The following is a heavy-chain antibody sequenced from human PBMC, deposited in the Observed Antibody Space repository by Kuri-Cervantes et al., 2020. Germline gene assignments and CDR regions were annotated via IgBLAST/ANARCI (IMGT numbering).Heavy chain of an antibody. Sequence: GGSLRLSCAASGFTFSSYGMHWVRQAPGKGLEWVAIISYDGRHQYYADSVKGRFTISRDNSKNTLYLQMNSLRAEDTAVYFCTNWRGGGDYWGQGTLVTVSS. V-gene: IGHV3-30*18. CDR3: TNWRGGGDY. J-gene: IGHJ4*02. D-gene: IGHD3-10*01. CDR1: GFTFSSYG. CDR2: ISYDGRHQ.